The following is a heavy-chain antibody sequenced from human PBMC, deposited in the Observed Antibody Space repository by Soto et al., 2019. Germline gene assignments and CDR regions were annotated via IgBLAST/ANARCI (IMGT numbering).Heavy chain of an antibody. CDR2: VYYSGST. CDR3: ARAKDDWNYSHYYGLDV. D-gene: IGHD1-7*01. Sequence: SETLSLTCTVSGGTVISGSYYWTWIRQPPGKGLEWIGYVYYSGSTNHNPSLKSRVTISVHTSKRQFSLRLSSVTTSDTDVYYCARAKDDWNYSHYYGLDVWGQGTTVTVAS. V-gene: IGHV4-61*01. J-gene: IGHJ6*01. CDR1: GGTVISGSYY.